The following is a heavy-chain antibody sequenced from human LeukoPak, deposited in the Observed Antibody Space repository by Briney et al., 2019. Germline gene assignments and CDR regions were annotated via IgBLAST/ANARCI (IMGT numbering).Heavy chain of an antibody. Sequence: PGGSLRLSCAASGFTFSDYYMSWIRQAPGKGLEWVSYISSSGSTIYYADSVKGRFTISRDNAKNSLYLQMNSLRAEDTAVYYCARDVLEVAARPRLPDYYYYYCMDVWGKGTTVTVSS. J-gene: IGHJ6*03. CDR1: GFTFSDYY. D-gene: IGHD6-6*01. V-gene: IGHV3-11*04. CDR3: ARDVLEVAARPRLPDYYYYYCMDV. CDR2: ISSSGSTI.